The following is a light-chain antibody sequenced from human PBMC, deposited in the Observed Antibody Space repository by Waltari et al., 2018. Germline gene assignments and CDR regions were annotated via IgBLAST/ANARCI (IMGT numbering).Light chain of an antibody. V-gene: IGKV3-11*01. Sequence: EIVLTQSQATLSLSPVERATLSCRASQSVSSYLAWYQQKPGQAPRLLIYDASNRATGIPARFSGSGSGTDFTLTISSLEPEDFAVYYCQQRSNWPLTFGGGTKVEIK. CDR1: QSVSSY. J-gene: IGKJ4*01. CDR2: DAS. CDR3: QQRSNWPLT.